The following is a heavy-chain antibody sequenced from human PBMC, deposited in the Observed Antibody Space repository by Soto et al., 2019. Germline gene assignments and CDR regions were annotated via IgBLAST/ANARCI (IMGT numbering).Heavy chain of an antibody. J-gene: IGHJ4*02. CDR2: IYPGDSET. Sequence: PGESLKISCKASGYSFANYWIGWVCQEPGKGLEWMGVIYPGDSETTYSPSFEGQVIISVDRSRGTAFLEWSSLKASDTAMYYCARPGAPTDTVVYDFWGQGTQVTVSS. CDR3: ARPGAPTDTVVYDF. CDR1: GYSFANYW. D-gene: IGHD5-18*01. V-gene: IGHV5-51*01.